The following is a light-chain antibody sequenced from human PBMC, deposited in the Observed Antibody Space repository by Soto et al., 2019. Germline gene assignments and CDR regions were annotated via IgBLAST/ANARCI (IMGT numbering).Light chain of an antibody. CDR1: ESVDFH. J-gene: IGKJ5*01. CDR2: GAS. CDR3: QQYTGPPTT. V-gene: IGKV3-20*01. Sequence: VLTQSPATLSLSPGKMATLSFRASESVDFHLAWYQQKPGQAPRLLIYGASTRAAGIPDRFSGSGSGTDFTLTITRLEPEDSAVYFCQQYTGPPTTFGQGTRLEIK.